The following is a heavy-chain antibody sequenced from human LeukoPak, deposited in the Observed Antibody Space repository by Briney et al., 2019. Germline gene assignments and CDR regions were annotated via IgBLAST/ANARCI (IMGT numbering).Heavy chain of an antibody. Sequence: KPSETLSLTCTVSGGSISNYYWTWIRQPPGKGLEWIGSIYYDGSTNYNPSLKSRVTISLDTPKNQFPLKLSSVTAADTAVYYCARDGGYGSGSALWGQGTLITVSS. CDR2: IYYDGST. CDR1: GGSISNYY. CDR3: ARDGGYGSGSAL. V-gene: IGHV4-59*01. D-gene: IGHD3-10*01. J-gene: IGHJ4*02.